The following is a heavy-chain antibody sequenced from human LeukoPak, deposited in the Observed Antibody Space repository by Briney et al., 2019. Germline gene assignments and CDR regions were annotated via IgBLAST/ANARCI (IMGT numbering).Heavy chain of an antibody. CDR3: ARARSYGDYFDY. D-gene: IGHD1-26*01. Sequence: ASVKVSCKASGGTFSSYAISWVRQAPGQGLEWMGGIIPIFGTANYAQKFQGRVTITADKSTSTAYMELSSLRSEDTAVYYCARARSYGDYFDYWGQGTLVTVSS. CDR2: IIPIFGTA. J-gene: IGHJ4*02. V-gene: IGHV1-69*06. CDR1: GGTFSSYA.